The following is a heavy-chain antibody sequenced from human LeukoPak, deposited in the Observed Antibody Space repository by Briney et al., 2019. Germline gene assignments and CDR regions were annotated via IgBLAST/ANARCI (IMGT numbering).Heavy chain of an antibody. D-gene: IGHD3-22*01. J-gene: IGHJ6*02. CDR3: AKHYDSSGYYYRRGMDV. V-gene: IGHV3-23*01. Sequence: GRSLRLSCAASGFTFSSYAMHWVRQAPGKGLEWVSAISGSGGSTYYADSVKGRFTISRDNSKNTLYLQMNSLRAEDTAVYYCAKHYDSSGYYYRRGMDVWGQGTTVTVSS. CDR1: GFTFSSYA. CDR2: ISGSGGST.